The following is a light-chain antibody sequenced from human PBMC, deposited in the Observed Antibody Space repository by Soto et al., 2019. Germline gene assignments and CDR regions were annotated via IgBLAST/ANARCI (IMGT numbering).Light chain of an antibody. CDR1: QSVSSN. J-gene: IGKJ5*01. CDR3: QKYNNWPIT. CDR2: GAS. Sequence: IVLPPSPGTLSFSPVEGATLSCMASQSVSSNLAWYQQKPGQAPRLLIYGASTRATGIPARFSGSGSGTEFTLTVSSLQSEDFAVYYCQKYNNWPITFGQGTRLEIK. V-gene: IGKV3-15*01.